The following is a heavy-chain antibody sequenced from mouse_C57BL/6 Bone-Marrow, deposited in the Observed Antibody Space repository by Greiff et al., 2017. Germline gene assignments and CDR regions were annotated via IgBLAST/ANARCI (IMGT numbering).Heavy chain of an antibody. CDR2: IYPRSGNT. V-gene: IGHV1-81*01. D-gene: IGHD2-2*01. CDR3: ARCGYHGGFAY. Sequence: LVESGAELARPGASVKLSCKASGYTFTSYGISWVKQRTGQGLEWIGEIYPRSGNTYYNEKFKGKATLTADKSSSTAYMELRSLTSEDSAVYFCARCGYHGGFAYWGQGTLVTVSA. CDR1: GYTFTSYG. J-gene: IGHJ3*01.